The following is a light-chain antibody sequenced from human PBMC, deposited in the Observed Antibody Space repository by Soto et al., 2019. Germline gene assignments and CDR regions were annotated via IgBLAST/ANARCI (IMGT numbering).Light chain of an antibody. CDR2: DVS. V-gene: IGLV2-14*01. J-gene: IGLJ3*02. CDR1: SSDVGGYNY. CDR3: SSYTSGNTLV. Sequence: QSVLTQPASVSGSPGQSITISCTGTSSDVGGYNYVSWFQQHPGKGPKVIIYDVSYRPSGVSTRFSASKSGNTASLTISGLQAEDEADYYCSSYTSGNTLVFGGGTKLTVL.